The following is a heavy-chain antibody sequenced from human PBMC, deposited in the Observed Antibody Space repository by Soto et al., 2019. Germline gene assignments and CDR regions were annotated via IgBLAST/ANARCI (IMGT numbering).Heavy chain of an antibody. CDR3: ARVKKYCSSTSCHIRFDP. CDR2: MNPNSGNT. J-gene: IGHJ5*02. Sequence: ASVKVSCKASWYTFTSYDINWVRQATGQGLEWMGWMNPNSGNTGYAQKFQGRVTMTRNTSISTAYMELSSLRSEDTAVYYCARVKKYCSSTSCHIRFDPWGQGTLVTVSS. CDR1: WYTFTSYD. D-gene: IGHD2-2*01. V-gene: IGHV1-8*01.